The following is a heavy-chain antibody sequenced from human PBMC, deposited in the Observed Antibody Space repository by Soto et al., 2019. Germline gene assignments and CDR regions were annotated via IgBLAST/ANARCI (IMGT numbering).Heavy chain of an antibody. J-gene: IGHJ6*03. D-gene: IGHD6-6*01. V-gene: IGHV4-34*01. CDR2: INHSGST. Sequence: SETLSLTCAVYGGSFSGYYWSCIRQPPGKGLEWIGEINHSGSTNYNPSLKSRVTISVDTSKNQFSLTLSSVTAADTAVYYCARASHYYYYMDVWGKGTTVTVS. CDR3: ARASHYYYYMDV. CDR1: GGSFSGYY.